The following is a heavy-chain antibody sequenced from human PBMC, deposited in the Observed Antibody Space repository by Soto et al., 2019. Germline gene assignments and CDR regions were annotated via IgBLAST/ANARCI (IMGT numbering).Heavy chain of an antibody. CDR3: ARSAAGTSYYYYYYGMDV. Sequence: QVQLQESGPGLVKPSQTLSLTCTVSGGSISSGDYYWSWIRQPPGKGLAWIGYIYYSGSTYYNPSLKSRVTISVDTSKNQFSLKLSSVTAADTAVYYCARSAAGTSYYYYYYGMDVWGQGTTVTVSS. CDR2: IYYSGST. J-gene: IGHJ6*02. V-gene: IGHV4-30-4*01. D-gene: IGHD6-13*01. CDR1: GGSISSGDYY.